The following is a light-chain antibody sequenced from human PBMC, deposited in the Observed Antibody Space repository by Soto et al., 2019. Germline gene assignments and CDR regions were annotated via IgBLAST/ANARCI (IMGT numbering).Light chain of an antibody. CDR3: SSYTTSSTYV. CDR2: DVT. CDR1: SSDVGAYNY. Sequence: QSALTQPASVSGSPGQSITISCTGTSSDVGAYNYVSWYQQHPGKAPKLMIYDVTNRPSGVSNRFSGSKSGYTASLTISGLQAEDEADYYCSSYTTSSTYVFGTGTKRTVL. V-gene: IGLV2-14*03. J-gene: IGLJ1*01.